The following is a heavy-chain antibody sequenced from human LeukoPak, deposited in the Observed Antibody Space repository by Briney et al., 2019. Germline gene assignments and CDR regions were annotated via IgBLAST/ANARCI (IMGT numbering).Heavy chain of an antibody. Sequence: GGSLRISCAASGFTVSSNYMSWVRQAPGKGLEWVSVIYSGGSTYYADSVKGRFTISRDNSKNTLYLQMNSLRAEDTAVYYCARSRRGYSYGNYYYYGMDVWGQGTTVTVSS. J-gene: IGHJ6*02. V-gene: IGHV3-53*01. CDR3: ARSRRGYSYGNYYYYGMDV. D-gene: IGHD5-18*01. CDR2: IYSGGST. CDR1: GFTVSSNY.